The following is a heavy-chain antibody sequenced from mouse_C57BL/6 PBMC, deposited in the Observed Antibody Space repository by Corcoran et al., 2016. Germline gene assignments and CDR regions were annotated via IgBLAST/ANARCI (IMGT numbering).Heavy chain of an antibody. V-gene: IGHV1-80*01. J-gene: IGHJ1*03. CDR3: ARDYYGSSDYWYFDV. D-gene: IGHD1-1*01. Sequence: QVQLQQSGAELVKPGASVKISCKASGYAFSSYWMNWVQQRPGKGLEWIGQIYPGDGDTNYNGKFKGKATLTADKSSSTAYMQLSSLTSEDSAVYFCARDYYGSSDYWYFDVWGTGTTVTVSS. CDR1: GYAFSSYW. CDR2: IYPGDGDT.